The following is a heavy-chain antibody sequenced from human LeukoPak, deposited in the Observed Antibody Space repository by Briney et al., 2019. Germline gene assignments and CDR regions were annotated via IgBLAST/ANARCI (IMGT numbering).Heavy chain of an antibody. J-gene: IGHJ6*03. CDR1: GFTFSSYG. D-gene: IGHD4-17*01. CDR2: IRYDGSNK. V-gene: IGHV3-30*02. Sequence: GGSLRLSCAASGFTFSSYGMHWVRQAPGKGLEWVAFIRYDGSNKYYADSVKGRFTISRDNSKNTLYLQMNSLRAEDTAVYYCAKGGPLTSYGDQFRNPYYYYYYYMDVWGKGTTVTISS. CDR3: AKGGPLTSYGDQFRNPYYYYYYYMDV.